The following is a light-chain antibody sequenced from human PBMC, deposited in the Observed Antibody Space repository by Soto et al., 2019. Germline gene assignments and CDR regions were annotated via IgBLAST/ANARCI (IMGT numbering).Light chain of an antibody. CDR3: QQYSNWPPIT. V-gene: IGKV3-15*01. CDR1: QSVSSK. Sequence: EMVMTQSPATLSVSPGERATLSCRASQSVSSKLAWYQQKPGQAPRLLIYDTSTRATGIPARFSGSGSGTEFTLPISSLQSEDFAVYYCQQYSNWPPITFGQGTRLEIK. J-gene: IGKJ5*01. CDR2: DTS.